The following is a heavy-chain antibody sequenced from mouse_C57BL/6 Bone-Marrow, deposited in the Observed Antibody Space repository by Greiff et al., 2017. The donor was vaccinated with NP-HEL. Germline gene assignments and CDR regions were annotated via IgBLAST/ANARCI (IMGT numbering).Heavy chain of an antibody. CDR1: GYTFTSYW. J-gene: IGHJ1*03. CDR3: ARGYLLLPYWYFDV. V-gene: IGHV1-69*01. Sequence: QVQLQQPGAELVMPGASVKLSCKASGYTFTSYWMHWVKQRPGQGLEWIGEIDPSDSYTNYNQKFKGKSTLTVDKSSSTAYMQLSSLTSEDSAVYCCARGYLLLPYWYFDVWGTGTTVTVSS. D-gene: IGHD1-1*01. CDR2: IDPSDSYT.